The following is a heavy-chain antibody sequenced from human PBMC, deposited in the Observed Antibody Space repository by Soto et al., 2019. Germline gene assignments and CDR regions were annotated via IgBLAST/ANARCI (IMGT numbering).Heavy chain of an antibody. D-gene: IGHD3-9*01. V-gene: IGHV1-2*04. CDR1: GYSFTGYY. CDR3: ARGGPSDLRYFDY. CDR2: INPNSGGT. Sequence: ASVKVSCKASGYSFTGYYMHWVRQAPGQGLEWMGWINPNSGGTNYAQKFQGWVTMTRDTSISTAYMELSRLRSDDTAVYYCARGGPSDLRYFDYWGQGTLVTVSS. J-gene: IGHJ4*02.